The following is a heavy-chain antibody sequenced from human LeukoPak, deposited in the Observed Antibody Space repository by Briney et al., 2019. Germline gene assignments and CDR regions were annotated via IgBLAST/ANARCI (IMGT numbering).Heavy chain of an antibody. CDR3: AREGDDFWSGYHFDY. CDR1: GYTFTSYG. D-gene: IGHD3-3*01. J-gene: IGHJ4*02. V-gene: IGHV1-18*01. Sequence: ASVKVSCKASGYTFTSYGISWVRQAPGQGLEWMGWISAYNGNTNYAQKLQGRVTMTTDTSTGTAYMELRSLRSDDTAVYYCAREGDDFWSGYHFDYWGQGTLVTVSS. CDR2: ISAYNGNT.